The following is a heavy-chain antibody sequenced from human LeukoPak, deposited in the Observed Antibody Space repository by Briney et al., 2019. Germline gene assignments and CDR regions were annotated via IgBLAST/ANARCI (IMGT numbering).Heavy chain of an antibody. Sequence: SETLSLTCTVSGGSISSSSCYWGWIRQPPGKGLEWIGSIYYSGSTYYNPSLKSRVTISVDTSKNQFSLKLSSVTAADTAVYYCARQRRDYGDDAFDYWGQGTLVTVSS. V-gene: IGHV4-39*01. J-gene: IGHJ4*02. CDR2: IYYSGST. D-gene: IGHD4-17*01. CDR1: GGSISSSSCY. CDR3: ARQRRDYGDDAFDY.